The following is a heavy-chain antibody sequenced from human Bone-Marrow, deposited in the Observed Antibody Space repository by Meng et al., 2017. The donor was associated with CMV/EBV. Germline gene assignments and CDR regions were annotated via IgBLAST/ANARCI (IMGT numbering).Heavy chain of an antibody. CDR1: GFTFSDYY. CDR3: ARARYLEWLSHHAFDI. CDR2: ISSSGSTI. V-gene: IGHV3-11*04. D-gene: IGHD3-3*01. J-gene: IGHJ3*02. Sequence: GESLKISCAASGFTFSDYYMSWIRQAPGKGLEWVSYISSSGSTIYYADSVKGRFTISRDNAKNSLYLQMNSLRAEDTAVYYCARARYLEWLSHHAFDIWGQGTMVTVSS.